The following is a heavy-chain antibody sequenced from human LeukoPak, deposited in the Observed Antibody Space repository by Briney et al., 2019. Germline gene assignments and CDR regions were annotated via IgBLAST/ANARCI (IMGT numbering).Heavy chain of an antibody. CDR1: GSTFTSYV. J-gene: IGHJ4*02. D-gene: IGHD6-13*01. Sequence: ASVKVSCKASGSTFTSYVISWVRQAPGQGLEWMGWISAYNGNTNYAQKLQGRVTMTTDTSTSTAYMELRSLRSDDTAVYYCARDRQAAGTGDYWGQGTLVTVSS. CDR3: ARDRQAAGTGDY. V-gene: IGHV1-18*01. CDR2: ISAYNGNT.